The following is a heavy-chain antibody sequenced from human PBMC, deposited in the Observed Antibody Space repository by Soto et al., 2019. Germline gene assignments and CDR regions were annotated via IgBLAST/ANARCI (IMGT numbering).Heavy chain of an antibody. CDR3: ARGGIPVADAFDI. V-gene: IGHV3-7*01. J-gene: IGHJ3*02. D-gene: IGHD2-8*02. CDR2: IKQDGSEK. Sequence: PGGSVGLSCAASGVTFSSYWMSWVRQAPGKGLEWVANIKQDGSEKYYVDSVKGRFTISRDNAKNSLYLQMNSLRAEDTAVYYCARGGIPVADAFDIWGQGTMVTVSS. CDR1: GVTFSSYW.